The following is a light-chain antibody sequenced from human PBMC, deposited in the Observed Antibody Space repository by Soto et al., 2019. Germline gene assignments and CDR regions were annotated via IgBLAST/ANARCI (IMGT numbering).Light chain of an antibody. CDR2: DAS. CDR1: QSISSW. J-gene: IGKJ4*01. Sequence: IQMTQSPSTLSASVGDRVTITCRASQSISSWLAWYQQKPGKAPKLLIYDASSLESGVPSRFSGSGSGTEFTLTISSLQPDDFATYYCQQYNSSPLTVGGGTKVDIK. CDR3: QQYNSSPLT. V-gene: IGKV1-5*01.